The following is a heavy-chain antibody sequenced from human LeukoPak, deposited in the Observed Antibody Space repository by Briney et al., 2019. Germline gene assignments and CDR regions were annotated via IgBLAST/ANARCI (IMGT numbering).Heavy chain of an antibody. Sequence: SGGSLTLSCAASGFTFNTNSMNWVRQAPGNGLECVLSISSSSSHTSYADSLRGRFTISRDNATNSLYMQMNSLRAEDTAVYHCARTSTGFDYWGQGTLVTVSS. V-gene: IGHV3-21*01. CDR3: ARTSTGFDY. CDR1: GFTFNTNS. J-gene: IGHJ4*02. D-gene: IGHD2-8*02. CDR2: ISSSSSHT.